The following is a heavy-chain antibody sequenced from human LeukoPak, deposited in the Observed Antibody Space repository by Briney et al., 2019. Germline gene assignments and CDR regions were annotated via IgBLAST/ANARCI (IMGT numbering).Heavy chain of an antibody. Sequence: ASVKVSCKASGYTFTSYGISWVRQAPGQGLEWMGWISAYNGNTNYAQKLQGRVTMTTDTSTSTAYMELRSLRSDDTAVYYCAXXXGYCSSTSCSLRYYGMDVWGQGTTVTVSS. CDR2: ISAYNGNT. J-gene: IGHJ6*02. V-gene: IGHV1-18*01. CDR3: AXXXGYCSSTSCSLRYYGMDV. D-gene: IGHD2-2*01. CDR1: GYTFTSYG.